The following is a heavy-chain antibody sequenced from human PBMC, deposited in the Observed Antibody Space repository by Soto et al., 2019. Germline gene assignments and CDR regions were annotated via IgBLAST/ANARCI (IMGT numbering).Heavy chain of an antibody. CDR3: ARGLVVVVAATTTTSSYLDY. J-gene: IGHJ4*02. CDR1: GGSFSGYY. D-gene: IGHD2-15*01. CDR2: INHSGST. Sequence: QVQLQQWGAGLLKPSETLSLTCAVYGGSFSGYYWSWIRQPPGKGLEWIGEINHSGSTNYNPSLKSRVTISVDTSKNQFSLKLSSVTAADTAVYYCARGLVVVVAATTTTSSYLDYWGQGTLVTVSS. V-gene: IGHV4-34*01.